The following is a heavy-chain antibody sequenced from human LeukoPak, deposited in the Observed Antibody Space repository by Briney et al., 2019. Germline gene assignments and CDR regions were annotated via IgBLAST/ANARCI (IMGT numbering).Heavy chain of an antibody. CDR1: GYTFTSYY. D-gene: IGHD3-22*01. Sequence: GASVKVSCKASGYTFTSYYMHWVRQAPGQGLEWMGIINPSGGSTSYAQKFQGRVTMTRDTSTSTVYMELSSLRSEDTAVYYCARDTGRYGSSGYYGYWGQGTLVTVSS. CDR2: INPSGGST. J-gene: IGHJ4*02. V-gene: IGHV1-46*01. CDR3: ARDTGRYGSSGYYGY.